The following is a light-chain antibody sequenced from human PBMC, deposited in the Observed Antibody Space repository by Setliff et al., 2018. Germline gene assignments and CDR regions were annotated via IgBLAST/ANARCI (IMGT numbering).Light chain of an antibody. CDR2: DVS. J-gene: IGLJ2*01. Sequence: QSVLTQPASVSGSPGQSITISCTGGSSDVGGYNYVSWYQQHPDKAPKLMIYDVSIRPAGVSNRFSGSKSGNTASLTISGLQAEDEADYYCSSYASSNTPLIFGGGTKGTVL. V-gene: IGLV2-14*01. CDR3: SSYASSNTPLI. CDR1: SSDVGGYNY.